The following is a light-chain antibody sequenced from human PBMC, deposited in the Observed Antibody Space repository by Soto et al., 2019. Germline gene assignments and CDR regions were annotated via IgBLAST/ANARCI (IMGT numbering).Light chain of an antibody. CDR3: MQGTRWMWT. J-gene: IGKJ1*01. Sequence: DVVLTQSPLSLPVALGQPASISCRSSQSLVFSDGNIYLNWFHQRPGQSPRRLIYKVSNRDSGAAERFSVRGSRLDLLLKRIRVLSEDVGVYYCMQGTRWMWTFGQGTKVEIK. CDR2: KVS. CDR1: QSLVFSDGNIY. V-gene: IGKV2-30*01.